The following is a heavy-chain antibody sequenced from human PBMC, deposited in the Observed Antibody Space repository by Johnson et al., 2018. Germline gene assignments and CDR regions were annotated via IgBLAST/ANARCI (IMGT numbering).Heavy chain of an antibody. CDR3: ASQPGGTQH. V-gene: IGHV3-48*02. CDR2: ISSSSSTK. Sequence: VQLVQSGGGLVQXGGSLRLSCAASGFTFSNYNMNWVRQAPGKGLEWLSYISSSSSTKYYAASVKGRFTISRDNAKNSLYLQMNSMRDEDTAVYYCASQPGGTQHWGQGTLVTVSS. CDR1: GFTFSNYN. J-gene: IGHJ1*01. D-gene: IGHD1-14*01.